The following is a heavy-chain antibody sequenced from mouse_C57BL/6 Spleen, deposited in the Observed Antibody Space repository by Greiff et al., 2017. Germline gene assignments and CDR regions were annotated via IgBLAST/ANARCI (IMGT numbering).Heavy chain of an antibody. D-gene: IGHD4-1*01. V-gene: IGHV1-80*01. Sequence: VQRVESGAELVKPGASVKISCKASGYAFSSYWMNWVKQRPGKGLEWIGQIYPGDGDTNYNGKFKGKATLTADKSSSTAYMQLSSLTSEDSAVYFCARKRGNWGVDYWGQGTTLTVSS. CDR1: GYAFSSYW. CDR3: ARKRGNWGVDY. J-gene: IGHJ2*01. CDR2: IYPGDGDT.